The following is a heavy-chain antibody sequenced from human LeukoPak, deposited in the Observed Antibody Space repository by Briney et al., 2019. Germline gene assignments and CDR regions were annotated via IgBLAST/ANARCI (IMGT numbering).Heavy chain of an antibody. D-gene: IGHD3-22*01. CDR2: ITTNADRK. CDR3: AIMHGYYDGSGYWVQ. V-gene: IGHV3-23*01. Sequence: WGSLRLPFSGSWFPFHSYVMSWVPPAPGKGLELGSFITTNADRKSYADSGEGRFTISRDNHRNTLYMQMNSLRDEDTAVYYCAIMHGYYDGSGYWVQWGQGTPVTVSS. CDR1: WFPFHSYV. J-gene: IGHJ1*01.